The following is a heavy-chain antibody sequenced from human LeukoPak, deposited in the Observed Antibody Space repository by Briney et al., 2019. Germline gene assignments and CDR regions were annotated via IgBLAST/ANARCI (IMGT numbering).Heavy chain of an antibody. V-gene: IGHV4-31*03. CDR3: ARTYYYGSGGYYRSDYYFGY. D-gene: IGHD3-10*01. J-gene: IGHJ4*02. CDR2: IYFSGST. Sequence: SETLSLTCTVSGASISSGFYWSWIRQYPGTGLEWIGYIYFSGSTYYNPSLKSRVTISVDTSLSQVFLKLSSVTAADTAVYFCARTYYYGSGGYYRSDYYFGYWGQGTLVTVSS. CDR1: GASISSGFY.